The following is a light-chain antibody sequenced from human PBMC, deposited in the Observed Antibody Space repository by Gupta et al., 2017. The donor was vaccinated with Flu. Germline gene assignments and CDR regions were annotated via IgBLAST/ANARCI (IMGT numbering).Light chain of an antibody. J-gene: IGKJ3*01. CDR3: QEAYSTPPFI. V-gene: IGKV1-39*01. CDR2: STS. CDR1: QNIRSD. Sequence: DIQMTQSPSSLSASIGDRVTITCRASQNIRSDLNWYQRKPGKAPRLVIYSTSSLQSGVPSRFSGSGFGTDFTLTINSLQPEDFATYYCQEAYSTPPFIFGPGTTVDPK.